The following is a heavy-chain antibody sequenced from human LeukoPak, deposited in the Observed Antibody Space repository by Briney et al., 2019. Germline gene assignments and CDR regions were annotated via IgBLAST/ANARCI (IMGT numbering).Heavy chain of an antibody. J-gene: IGHJ4*02. D-gene: IGHD3-3*01. CDR3: AKDEWDY. V-gene: IGHV3-30*18. CDR1: GFTFSSYG. Sequence: GRSLRLSCAASGFTFSSYGMHWVRQAPGKGLEWVAVISYDGSNKYYADSVKGRFTISRDNSKSTLYLQMNSLRAEDTAVYYCAKDEWDYWGQGTLVTVSS. CDR2: ISYDGSNK.